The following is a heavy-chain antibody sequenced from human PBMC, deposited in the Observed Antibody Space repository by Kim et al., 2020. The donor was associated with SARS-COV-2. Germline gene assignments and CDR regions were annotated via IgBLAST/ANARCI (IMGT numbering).Heavy chain of an antibody. V-gene: IGHV4-34*01. CDR1: GGSFSGYY. J-gene: IGHJ6*02. CDR3: ARGPFTMVRGARSRYYYYGMDV. Sequence: SETLSLTCAVYGGSFSGYYWSWIRQPPGKGLEWIGEINHSGSTNYNPSLKSRVTISVDTSKNQFSLKLSSVTAADTAVYYCARGPFTMVRGARSRYYYYGMDVWGQGTTVTVSS. CDR2: INHSGST. D-gene: IGHD3-10*01.